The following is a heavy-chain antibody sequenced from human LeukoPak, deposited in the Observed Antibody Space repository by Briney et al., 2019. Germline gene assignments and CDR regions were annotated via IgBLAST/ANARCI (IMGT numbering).Heavy chain of an antibody. V-gene: IGHV3-48*03. CDR2: ISSSGSPI. CDR3: ASSRGYNYGYRALELPPSPID. D-gene: IGHD5-18*01. Sequence: PSGGSLRLSCAASGFTFSSYEMNWVRQAPGKGLEWVSYISSSGSPIYYADSVKGRFTISRDNAKNSLYLQMNSLRAEDTAVYYCASSRGYNYGYRALELPPSPIDWGQGTLVTVSS. CDR1: GFTFSSYE. J-gene: IGHJ4*02.